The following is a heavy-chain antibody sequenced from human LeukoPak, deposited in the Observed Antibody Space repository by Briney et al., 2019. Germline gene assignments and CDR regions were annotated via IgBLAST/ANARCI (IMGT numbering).Heavy chain of an antibody. V-gene: IGHV5-51*01. J-gene: IGHJ5*02. Sequence: GESLKISCKGSGYSFNNYWIGWVRQMPGKGLEWMGIIYPEISETRYSPSFQGQVTISADKSISTAYLQWSSLKTSDTAIYYCATYHSGTSGDWFDPWGQGTLATVSS. CDR3: ATYHSGTSGDWFDP. CDR1: GYSFNNYW. D-gene: IGHD1-26*01. CDR2: IYPEISET.